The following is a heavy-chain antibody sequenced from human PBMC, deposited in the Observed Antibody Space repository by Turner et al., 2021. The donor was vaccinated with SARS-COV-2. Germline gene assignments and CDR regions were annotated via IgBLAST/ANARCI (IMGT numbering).Heavy chain of an antibody. J-gene: IGHJ4*02. CDR3: ATRTVDLSGSYYCFDY. D-gene: IGHD1-26*01. CDR1: GGPISSSSYY. CDR2: IYYSGST. V-gene: IGHV4-39*01. Sequence: QLQLQESGPGLVKPSATLSLTCTVSGGPISSSSYYWGWIRQPPGKGLEWIGSIYYSGSTYYNPSLKSRVTISVDTSKNQFSLKLSSVTAADTAVYYCATRTVDLSGSYYCFDYWGQGTLVTVSS.